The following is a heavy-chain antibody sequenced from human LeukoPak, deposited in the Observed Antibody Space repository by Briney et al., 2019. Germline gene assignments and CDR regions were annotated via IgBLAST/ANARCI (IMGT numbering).Heavy chain of an antibody. Sequence: SVKVSCKASGGTFSSYTISWVRQAHGQGLEWMGRIIPILGIANYAQKYQGRVTITGDKSTSTAYMELSSLRSEDTAVYYCASLRSSTSCSGVCAFDIWGQGTMVTVSS. D-gene: IGHD2-2*01. CDR1: GGTFSSYT. V-gene: IGHV1-69*02. J-gene: IGHJ3*02. CDR2: IIPILGIA. CDR3: ASLRSSTSCSGVCAFDI.